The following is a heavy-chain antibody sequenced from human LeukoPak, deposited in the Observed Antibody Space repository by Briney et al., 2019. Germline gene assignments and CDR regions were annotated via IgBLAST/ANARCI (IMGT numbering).Heavy chain of an antibody. Sequence: SETLSLTCAGYGGSFSDYYWSWIRQPPGKGLEWIGEINHSGSINYNPSLKSRVTTSVDTSKNQFSLKLSSVTAADTAVYYCPRELDYYNYFDYWGQGTLVTVSS. CDR3: PRELDYYNYFDY. CDR2: INHSGSI. D-gene: IGHD1-26*01. J-gene: IGHJ4*02. CDR1: GGSFSDYY. V-gene: IGHV4-34*01.